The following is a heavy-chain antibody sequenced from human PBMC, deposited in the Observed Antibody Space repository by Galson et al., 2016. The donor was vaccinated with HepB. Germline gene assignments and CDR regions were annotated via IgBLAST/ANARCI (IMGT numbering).Heavy chain of an antibody. J-gene: IGHJ4*02. D-gene: IGHD3-9*01. CDR2: ITSGSDYI. CDR3: ARVTGFSFDN. Sequence: SLRLSCAASGFTFSRYTVNWVRQTPGRGLEWVSSITSGSDYIYEAHSVKGRFTISGDDAKNSLYLQMNSLRAEDTAVYFCARVTGFSFDNWGQGTLVTVSS. CDR1: GFTFSRYT. V-gene: IGHV3-21*01.